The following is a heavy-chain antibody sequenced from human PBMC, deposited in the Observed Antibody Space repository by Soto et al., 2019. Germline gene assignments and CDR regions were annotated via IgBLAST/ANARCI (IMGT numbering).Heavy chain of an antibody. Sequence: LKISCKGSGYSFTNYWIGWVRQMPGKGLEWMGIIYPGDSDTRYSPSFQGQVIISVDQSISTAYLQWSSLQASDAAMYYCARQDYNYAYFDFWGQGTLVTVSS. J-gene: IGHJ4*02. CDR2: IYPGDSDT. CDR3: ARQDYNYAYFDF. D-gene: IGHD5-18*01. V-gene: IGHV5-51*01. CDR1: GYSFTNYW.